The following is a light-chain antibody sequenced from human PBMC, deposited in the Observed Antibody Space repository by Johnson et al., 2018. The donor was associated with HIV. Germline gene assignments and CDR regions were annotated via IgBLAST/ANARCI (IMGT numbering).Light chain of an antibody. Sequence: QSVLTQPPSVSAAPGQKVTISCSGSSSNIGNNYVSWYQQLPGTAPKLLIYDNNKRPSGIPDRFSGSKSGTSATLAIPGLRTGDEADYYCGTWDSSLSAFYVFGTGTKVTVL. CDR1: SSNIGNNY. V-gene: IGLV1-51*01. CDR2: DNN. J-gene: IGLJ1*01. CDR3: GTWDSSLSAFYV.